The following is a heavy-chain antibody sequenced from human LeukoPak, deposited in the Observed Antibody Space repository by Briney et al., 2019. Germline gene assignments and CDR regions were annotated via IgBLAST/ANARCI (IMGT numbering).Heavy chain of an antibody. J-gene: IGHJ3*01. CDR2: IYTSGNT. CDR3: ARASPYGFDAFDV. V-gene: IGHV4-61*02. D-gene: IGHD3-10*01. Sequence: SQTLSLTCTVSGGSISSGSYYWNWIRQPAGKGLEWIGRIYTSGNTNYNPSLKSRVTMSVDTSKNQFSLKLSSVTAADTAVYYCARASPYGFDAFDVWGQGTMVTVSS. CDR1: GGSISSGSYY.